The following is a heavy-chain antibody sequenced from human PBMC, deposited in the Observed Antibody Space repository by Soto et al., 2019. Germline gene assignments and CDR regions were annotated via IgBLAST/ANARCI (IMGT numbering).Heavy chain of an antibody. V-gene: IGHV3-53*01. CDR2: LYSGGTT. CDR1: GFNFIRKY. Sequence: EVQLVESGGGLIQPGGSLRLSCAASGFNFIRKYMIWVRQAPGKGLEWVSILYSGGTTYYADSVKGRFTISRETAENTLYLQLNSLRAEDTAVYYCARGLYDSGSVYFDFWGQGTLVTVSS. D-gene: IGHD3-10*01. J-gene: IGHJ4*02. CDR3: ARGLYDSGSVYFDF.